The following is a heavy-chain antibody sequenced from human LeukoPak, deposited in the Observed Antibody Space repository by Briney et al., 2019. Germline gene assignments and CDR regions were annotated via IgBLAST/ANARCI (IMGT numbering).Heavy chain of an antibody. CDR1: GFTFSSYG. D-gene: IGHD6-19*01. CDR3: ASGSRRDDWRQWLVLSHDY. V-gene: IGHV3-33*01. Sequence: GGSLRLSCAASGFTFSSYGMHWVRQAPGKGLEWVAVIWYDGSNKYYADSVKGRFTISRDNSKNTLYLQMNSLRAEDTAVYYCASGSRRDDWRQWLVLSHDYWGQGTLVTVSS. CDR2: IWYDGSNK. J-gene: IGHJ4*02.